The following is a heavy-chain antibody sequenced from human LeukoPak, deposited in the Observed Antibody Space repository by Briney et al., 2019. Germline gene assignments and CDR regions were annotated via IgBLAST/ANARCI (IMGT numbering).Heavy chain of an antibody. CDR2: ISGSGGST. D-gene: IGHD3-9*01. CDR1: GFTFSSYA. CDR3: AKDRSGWVLRYFDWQTDY. V-gene: IGHV3-23*01. Sequence: GGSLRLSCAASGFTFSSYAMSWVRQAPGKGLEWVSAISGSGGSTYYADSVKGRFTISRDNSKNTLYLQMNSLRAEDTAVYYCAKDRSGWVLRYFDWQTDYWGQGTLVTVSS. J-gene: IGHJ4*02.